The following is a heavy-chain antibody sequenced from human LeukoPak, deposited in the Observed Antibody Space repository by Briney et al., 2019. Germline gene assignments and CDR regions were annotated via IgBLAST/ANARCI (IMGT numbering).Heavy chain of an antibody. CDR1: GFTFSSYS. CDR2: ISSSSTYI. V-gene: IGHV3-21*01. Sequence: GGSLRLSCAASGFTFSSYSMNCVRQAPGKGLEWVSYISSSSTYIYYADSVKGRFTISRDNAKNSLYLQMNSLRAEDTAVYYCARDAPLWCGDGDWGQGTLVTVSS. J-gene: IGHJ4*02. D-gene: IGHD3-10*01. CDR3: ARDAPLWCGDGD.